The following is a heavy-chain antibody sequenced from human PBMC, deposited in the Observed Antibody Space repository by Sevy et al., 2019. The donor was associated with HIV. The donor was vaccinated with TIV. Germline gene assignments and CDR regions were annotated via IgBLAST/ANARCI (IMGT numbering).Heavy chain of an antibody. Sequence: ASVKVSCKASGYTFSNNAIHWVRQAPGQSLEWMGWVHAGNGHTKFSEKFQDRVTISRDTSATTVYMDLTSLTSEDTAIYYCARGKGGIFGVVTGQFDYWGQRTLVTVSS. CDR2: VHAGNGHT. J-gene: IGHJ4*02. CDR3: ARGKGGIFGVVTGQFDY. CDR1: GYTFSNNA. D-gene: IGHD3-3*01. V-gene: IGHV1-3*01.